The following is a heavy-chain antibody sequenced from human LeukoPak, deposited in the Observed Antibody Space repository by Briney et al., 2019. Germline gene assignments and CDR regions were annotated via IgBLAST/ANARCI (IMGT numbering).Heavy chain of an antibody. V-gene: IGHV3-66*01. J-gene: IGHJ4*02. CDR3: ARDEQWLVKI. CDR1: GFTVSSNY. Sequence: PGGSLRLSCAASGFTVSSNYMSWVRQAPGKGLEWVSVIYSGGSTYYADSVKGRFTISRDNAKNSLYLQMNSLGAEDTAVYYCARDEQWLVKIWGQGTLVTVSS. D-gene: IGHD6-19*01. CDR2: IYSGGST.